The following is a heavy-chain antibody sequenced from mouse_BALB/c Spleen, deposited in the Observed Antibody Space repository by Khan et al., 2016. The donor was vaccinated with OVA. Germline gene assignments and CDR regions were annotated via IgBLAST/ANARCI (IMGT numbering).Heavy chain of an antibody. J-gene: IGHJ1*01. CDR2: IFPGDDST. D-gene: IGHD1-1*01. Sequence: QVQLQQSGAELVKPGASVKLSCKASGYTFTNYDINWVRQRPEQGLEWIGCIFPGDDSTKYNEKFKGKATLTTDKSSSTAYMQLSRLTSEDSAVYFCARHYYGSTLYWYFDVWGAGTTVTVSS. V-gene: IGHV1-85*01. CDR1: GYTFTNYD. CDR3: ARHYYGSTLYWYFDV.